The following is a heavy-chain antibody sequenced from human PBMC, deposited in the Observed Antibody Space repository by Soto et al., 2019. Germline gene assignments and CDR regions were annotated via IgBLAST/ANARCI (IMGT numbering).Heavy chain of an antibody. V-gene: IGHV4-59*08. CDR3: ARNGSSSWYWVY. CDR1: GGSISSYY. CDR2: IYYSGST. J-gene: IGHJ4*02. D-gene: IGHD6-13*01. Sequence: SETLSLTCTVSGGSISSYYWSWIRQPPGKGLEWIGYIYYSGSTNYNPSLKSRVTISVDTSKNQFSLNLSSVTAADTAVYYCARNGSSSWYWVYWGQGILVNVAS.